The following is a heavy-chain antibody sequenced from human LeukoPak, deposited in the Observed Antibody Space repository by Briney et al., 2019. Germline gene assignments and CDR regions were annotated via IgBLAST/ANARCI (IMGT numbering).Heavy chain of an antibody. J-gene: IGHJ4*02. D-gene: IGHD5-18*01. CDR2: IYTSGST. CDR1: GGSISSGSYY. CDR3: ARGERYSYGLAPTYYFDY. Sequence: PSETLSLTCTVSGGSISSGSYYWSWIRQPAGKGLEWIGRIYTSGSTNYNPSLKSRVTISVDTSKNQFSLKLSSVTAADTAVYYCARGERYSYGLAPTYYFDYWGQGTLVTVSS. V-gene: IGHV4-61*02.